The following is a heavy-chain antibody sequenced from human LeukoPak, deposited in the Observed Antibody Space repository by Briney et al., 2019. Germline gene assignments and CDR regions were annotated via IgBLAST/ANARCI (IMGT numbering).Heavy chain of an antibody. CDR1: GYSISSGYY. J-gene: IGHJ4*02. CDR3: ARSFYSSTSLDY. CDR2: IYHSGST. Sequence: TSETLSLTCTVSGYSISSGYYWGWVRQSPGKGLEWIGSIYHSGSTYYNPSLKSRVTISVDTSKNQFSLKLSSVTAADTAVYYCARSFYSSTSLDYWGQGTQVTVSS. V-gene: IGHV4-38-2*02. D-gene: IGHD6-19*01.